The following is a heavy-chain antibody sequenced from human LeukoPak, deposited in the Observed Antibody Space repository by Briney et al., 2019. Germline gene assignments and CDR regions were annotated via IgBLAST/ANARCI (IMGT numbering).Heavy chain of an antibody. J-gene: IGHJ5*02. V-gene: IGHV1-69*13. CDR3: ARVPMRYCSGGSCVDNWFDP. D-gene: IGHD2-15*01. Sequence: VASVKVSCKASGGTFSSYAISWVRQAPGQGLEWMGGIIPIFGTANYAQKFQGRVTITADESTSTAYMELSSLRSEDTAVYYCARVPMRYCSGGSCVDNWFDPWGQGTLVTVSS. CDR2: IIPIFGTA. CDR1: GGTFSSYA.